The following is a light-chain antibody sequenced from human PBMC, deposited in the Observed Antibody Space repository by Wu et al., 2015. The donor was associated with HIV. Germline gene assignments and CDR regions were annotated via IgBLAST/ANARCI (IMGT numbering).Light chain of an antibody. CDR2: AAS. CDR3: QQASSLPLT. V-gene: IGKV1-12*01. CDR1: QDLSNW. J-gene: IGKJ4*01. Sequence: DIQMTQSPSSVSASVGDRVTITCRASQDLSNWLAWYQQRPGKAPKLLIYAASNLQSGVPSRFSGSGSGTYFTLTINSLQPEDFAVYYCQQASSLPLTFGGGTXVEIK.